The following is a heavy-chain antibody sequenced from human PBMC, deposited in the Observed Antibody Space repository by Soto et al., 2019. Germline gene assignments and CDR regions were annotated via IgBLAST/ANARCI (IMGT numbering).Heavy chain of an antibody. V-gene: IGHV3-23*01. J-gene: IGHJ4*02. CDR1: GFTFSSYA. CDR3: AKAPNPLTEGFDY. Sequence: EVQLLESGGGLVQPGGSLRLSCAASGFTFSSYAMSWVRQAQGKGLEWASAISGSGGSTYYADSLKGRFTISRDNPKNTLYLQMNSLRAEDTAVYYCAKAPNPLTEGFDYWGQGTLVTVSS. CDR2: ISGSGGST. D-gene: IGHD3-16*01.